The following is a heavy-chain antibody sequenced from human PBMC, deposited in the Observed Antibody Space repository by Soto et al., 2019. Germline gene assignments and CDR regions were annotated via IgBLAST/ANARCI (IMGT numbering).Heavy chain of an antibody. CDR1: GGSISSGGYY. V-gene: IGHV4-31*03. CDR3: ARVKEWRGDYGYYYGMDV. D-gene: IGHD4-17*01. CDR2: IYYSGST. J-gene: IGHJ6*02. Sequence: SETLSLTCTVSGGSISSGGYYWSWIRQHPWKGLEWIGYIYYSGSTYYNPSLKSRVTISVDTSKNQFSLKLSPVTAADTAVYYCARVKEWRGDYGYYYGMDVWGQGXTVTVPS.